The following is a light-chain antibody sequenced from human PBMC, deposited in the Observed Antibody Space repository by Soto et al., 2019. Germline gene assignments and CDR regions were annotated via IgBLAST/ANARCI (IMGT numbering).Light chain of an antibody. J-gene: IGKJ1*01. V-gene: IGKV4-1*01. CDR1: QSVLFSSNNQNY. CDR2: WTS. Sequence: DIVMTQSPDSLAVSLGERAIINCKSSQSVLFSSNNQNYLAWYQQKPGQPPKLLIYWTSTRESGVPDQFSGSGSGTDFTLTISSLQAEDVAVYYCQQYYSTPPTFGQGTKVEIK. CDR3: QQYYSTPPT.